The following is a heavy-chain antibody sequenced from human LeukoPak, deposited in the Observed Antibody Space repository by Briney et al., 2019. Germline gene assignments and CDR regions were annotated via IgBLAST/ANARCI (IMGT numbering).Heavy chain of an antibody. CDR2: IYTSGST. V-gene: IGHV4-4*07. Sequence: SETLSLTCTVSGDSISSYYWSWIRQPAGKGLEWIGRIYTSGSTNSSPSLKSRVTMSVDTSNNQFSLRLTSVTAADTAVYYCARDGPGGGWRQSGYWGQGTLVTVSS. CDR1: GDSISSYY. D-gene: IGHD6-19*01. CDR3: ARDGPGGGWRQSGY. J-gene: IGHJ4*02.